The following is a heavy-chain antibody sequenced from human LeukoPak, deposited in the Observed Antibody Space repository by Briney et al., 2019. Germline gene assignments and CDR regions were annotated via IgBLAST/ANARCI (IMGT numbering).Heavy chain of an antibody. D-gene: IGHD1-26*01. J-gene: IGHJ5*02. Sequence: GGSLRLSCSASGFTLSHYWMTWVRQAPGKGLEWVASIKEDGSETSYVDSVKGRFTISRDKAKILVYVQMNSLGGEDTAVYYCVRGGSYIFDPWGQGILVTVCS. CDR1: GFTLSHYW. CDR2: IKEDGSET. V-gene: IGHV3-7*01. CDR3: VRGGSYIFDP.